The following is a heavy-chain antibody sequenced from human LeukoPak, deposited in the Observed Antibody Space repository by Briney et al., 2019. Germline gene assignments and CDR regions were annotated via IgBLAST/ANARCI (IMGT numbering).Heavy chain of an antibody. CDR3: ARVKPVPTVSFDP. CDR1: GYTLSDYD. V-gene: IGHV1-8*01. D-gene: IGHD4-17*01. Sequence: GASVKVSCKASGYTLSDYDINWVRQAPGQGLEYMGWINPNSLIPGYARKFRGRATLTMDTSIRTAYMELSGLTYDDTAIYYCARVKPVPTVSFDPWGQGTLVTVSS. J-gene: IGHJ5*02. CDR2: INPNSLIP.